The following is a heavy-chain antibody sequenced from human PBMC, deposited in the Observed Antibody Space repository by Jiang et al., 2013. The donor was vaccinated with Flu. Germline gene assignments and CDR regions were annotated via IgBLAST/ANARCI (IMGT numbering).Heavy chain of an antibody. Sequence: GAEVKKPGSSVKVSCKASGGTFSSYTISWVRQAPGQGLEWMGRIIPILGIANYAQKFQGRVTITADKSTSTAYMELSSLRSEDTAVYYCARDPGGGIALPFWGQGTLVTVSS. V-gene: IGHV1-69*04. CDR3: ARDPGGGIALPF. CDR2: IIPILGIA. J-gene: IGHJ4*02. CDR1: GGTFSSYT. D-gene: IGHD6-13*01.